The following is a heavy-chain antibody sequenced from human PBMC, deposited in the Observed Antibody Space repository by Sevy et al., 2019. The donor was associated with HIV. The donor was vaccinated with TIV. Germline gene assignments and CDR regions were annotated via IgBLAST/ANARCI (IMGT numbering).Heavy chain of an antibody. Sequence: GGSLRLSCAASGFTFSSYDMHWVRQATGKGLEWVSAIGTAGDTYYPGSVKGRFTISRENAKNSLYLQMNSLRAGDTAVYYCARGAAARLCYYYYYGMDVWGQGTTVTVSS. CDR1: GFTFSSYD. V-gene: IGHV3-13*01. J-gene: IGHJ6*02. CDR2: IGTAGDT. CDR3: ARGAAARLCYYYYYGMDV. D-gene: IGHD6-6*01.